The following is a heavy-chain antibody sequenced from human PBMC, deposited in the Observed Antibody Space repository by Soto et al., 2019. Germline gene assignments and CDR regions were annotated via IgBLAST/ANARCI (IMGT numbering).Heavy chain of an antibody. J-gene: IGHJ4*02. CDR1: GGSISSSSYY. V-gene: IGHV4-39*01. D-gene: IGHD2-2*01. Sequence: QLQLQESGPGLVKPSETLSLTCTVSGGSISSSSYYWGWIRQPPGKGLEWIGSIYYSGSTYYNPSLKSRVTISVDTSKNQFSLKLSSVTAADTAVYYCARLCSSTSCQGYWGQGTLVTVSS. CDR2: IYYSGST. CDR3: ARLCSSTSCQGY.